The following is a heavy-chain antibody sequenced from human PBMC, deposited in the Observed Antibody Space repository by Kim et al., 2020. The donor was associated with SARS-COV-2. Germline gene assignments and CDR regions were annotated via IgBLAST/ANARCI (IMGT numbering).Heavy chain of an antibody. CDR3: ARVPPGSFFDY. D-gene: IGHD3-10*01. V-gene: IGHV3-30*01. CDR2: K. J-gene: IGHJ4*02. Sequence: KYYADSGKGRFTISRDNSKNTVDLQMNSLGGEDTAVYYCARVPPGSFFDYWGQGTLVTVSS.